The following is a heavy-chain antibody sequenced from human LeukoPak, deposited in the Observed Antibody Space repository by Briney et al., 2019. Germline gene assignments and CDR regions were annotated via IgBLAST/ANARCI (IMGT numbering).Heavy chain of an antibody. CDR1: GFTFSTYW. J-gene: IGHJ4*02. D-gene: IGHD6-19*01. CDR3: ARLLTPSNIVVTGKADY. V-gene: IGHV3-7*01. Sequence: GGSLRLSCSASGFTFSTYWMSWVRQAPGKGLEWVANMRRDGNEIYYLDSVRGRFTISRDNAKNSLYLQMNSLRAEDTAVYYCARLLTPSNIVVTGKADYWGQGTLVTVSS. CDR2: MRRDGNEI.